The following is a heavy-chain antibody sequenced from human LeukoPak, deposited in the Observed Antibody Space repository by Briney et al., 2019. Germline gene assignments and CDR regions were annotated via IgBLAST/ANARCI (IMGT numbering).Heavy chain of an antibody. CDR1: GFIFSGYT. D-gene: IGHD2-15*01. J-gene: IGHJ3*02. CDR2: ISVSSSYI. Sequence: GGSLRPSCAASGFIFSGYTMNWVRQAPGKGLEWVSSISVSSSYIYYADSVKGRFTISRDNAKKSLYLQMNNLRAEDTAVYYCARHGGYCSGGGCYGDAFNIWGQGTMVTVSS. CDR3: ARHGGYCSGGGCYGDAFNI. V-gene: IGHV3-21*01.